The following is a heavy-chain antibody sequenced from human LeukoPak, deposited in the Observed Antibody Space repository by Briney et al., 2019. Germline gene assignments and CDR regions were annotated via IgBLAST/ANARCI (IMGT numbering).Heavy chain of an antibody. J-gene: IGHJ4*02. CDR1: GFTFSSYG. D-gene: IGHD2-2*01. CDR2: IRYDGSNK. Sequence: GGSLRLSCAASGFTFSSYGMHWVRQAPGKGLEWVAFIRYDGSNKYYADSVKGRFTISRDNSKNTLYLQMNSLRSEDTAVYYCARLTSWRGDYWGQGTLVTVSS. CDR3: ARLTSWRGDY. V-gene: IGHV3-30*02.